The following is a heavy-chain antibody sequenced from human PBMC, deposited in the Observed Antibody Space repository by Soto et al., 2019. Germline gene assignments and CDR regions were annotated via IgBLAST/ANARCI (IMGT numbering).Heavy chain of an antibody. J-gene: IGHJ4*02. V-gene: IGHV4-59*01. D-gene: IGHD6-19*01. CDR2: IYYSGST. Sequence: WETLSLTCTVSGGSISSYYWSWIRQPPGKGLEWIGYIYYSGSTDYNPSLKSRVTISVDTSKNQCSLTLSSVTAADTAVYYCARGFSCWYYFDYWGQGTLVTVSS. CDR1: GGSISSYY. CDR3: ARGFSCWYYFDY.